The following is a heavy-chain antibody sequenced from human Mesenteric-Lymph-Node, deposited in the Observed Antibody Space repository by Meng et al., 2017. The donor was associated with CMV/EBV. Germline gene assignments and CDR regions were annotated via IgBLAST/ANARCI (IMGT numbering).Heavy chain of an antibody. CDR1: GFTFSSYS. CDR2: ISSSSSYI. J-gene: IGHJ4*02. Sequence: GESLKISCAASGFTFSSYSMNWVRQAPGKGLEWVSSISSSSSYIYYADSVKGRFTISRDNAKNSLYLQMSSLRAEDTAVYYCARDPHGAPGYWGQGTLVTVSS. D-gene: IGHD4-17*01. V-gene: IGHV3-21*01. CDR3: ARDPHGAPGY.